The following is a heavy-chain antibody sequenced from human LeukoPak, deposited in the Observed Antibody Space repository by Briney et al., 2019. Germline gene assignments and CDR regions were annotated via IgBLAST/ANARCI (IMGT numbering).Heavy chain of an antibody. V-gene: IGHV7-4-1*02. J-gene: IGHJ5*02. CDR3: ARALGYCTNGVCQTWAVPGP. CDR2: INTNTGNP. Sequence: ASVKVSCTASGYTFTTYAMNCVRQAPGQGLEWMGWINTNTGNPTYAQGFTGRFVFSLDTSVSTAYLQISSLKAEDTAVYYCARALGYCTNGVCQTWAVPGPWGQGTLVTVSS. D-gene: IGHD2-8*01. CDR1: GYTFTTYA.